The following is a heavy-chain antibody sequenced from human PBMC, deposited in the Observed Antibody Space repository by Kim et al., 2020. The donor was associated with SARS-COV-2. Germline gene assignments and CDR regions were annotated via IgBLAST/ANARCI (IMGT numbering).Heavy chain of an antibody. D-gene: IGHD3-10*01. V-gene: IGHV1-18*01. CDR1: GYTFTSYG. CDR3: ARTPTLLWFGELRGEGWFDP. CDR2: ISAYNGNT. J-gene: IGHJ5*02. Sequence: ASVKVSCKASGYTFTSYGISWVRQAPGQGLEWMGWISAYNGNTNYAQKLQGRVTMTTDTSTSTAYMELRSLRSDDTAVYYCARTPTLLWFGELRGEGWFDPWGQGTLVTVSS.